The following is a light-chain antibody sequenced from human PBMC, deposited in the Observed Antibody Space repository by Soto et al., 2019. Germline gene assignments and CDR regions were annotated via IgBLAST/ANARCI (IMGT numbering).Light chain of an antibody. Sequence: DIQMTQSPSSLSASLGARVTITCRASQGISNYLAWYQQRPGKVPRLLFYAASTLQSGVPSRFSGTGSATDFTRNISSLPPVDVATYYCQKYNSASLPFAGGPKVEIK. J-gene: IGKJ4*01. V-gene: IGKV1-27*01. CDR1: QGISNY. CDR2: AAS. CDR3: QKYNSASLP.